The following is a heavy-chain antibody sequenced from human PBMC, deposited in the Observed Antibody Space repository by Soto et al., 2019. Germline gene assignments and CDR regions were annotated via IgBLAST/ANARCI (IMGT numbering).Heavy chain of an antibody. V-gene: IGHV4-59*01. D-gene: IGHD6-6*01. J-gene: IGHJ4*02. CDR1: GGSISSYY. CDR3: ARLYSSSSGKNFDY. Sequence: PSETLSLTCTVSGGSISSYYWSWIRQPPGKGLEWIGYIYNSGSTSYNPSLKSRVTISVDMSKNQFSLKLSSVTAADTAVYYCARLYSSSSGKNFDYWGQGTLATVSS. CDR2: IYNSGST.